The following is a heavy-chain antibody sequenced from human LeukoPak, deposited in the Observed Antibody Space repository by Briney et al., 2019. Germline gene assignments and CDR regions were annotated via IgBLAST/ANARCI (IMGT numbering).Heavy chain of an antibody. V-gene: IGHV3-23*01. CDR1: GFTFSSYG. Sequence: GGSLRLSCAASGFTFSSYGMSWVRQAPGKGLEWVSTIGGSGGSTYYADSVKGRFTISSDNSKNTLYLQMNSLRAEDTAVYYCARASVLRYFDWATFDYWGQGTLVTVSS. J-gene: IGHJ4*02. CDR2: IGGSGGST. D-gene: IGHD3-9*01. CDR3: ARASVLRYFDWATFDY.